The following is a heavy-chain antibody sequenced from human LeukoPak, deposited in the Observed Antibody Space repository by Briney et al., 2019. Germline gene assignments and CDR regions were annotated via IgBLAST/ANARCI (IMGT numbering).Heavy chain of an antibody. CDR3: ARDGYFDY. CDR1: GYTFSTYG. CDR2: ISAYNGNT. J-gene: IGHJ4*02. Sequence: ASVKVSCKASGYTFSTYGIGWVRQAPGQGLEWMGWISAYNGNTNYAQKFQGRVTMTTDTSTSTAYMELWNLRSDDTAVYYCARDGYFDYWGQGTLVTVSS. V-gene: IGHV1-18*01.